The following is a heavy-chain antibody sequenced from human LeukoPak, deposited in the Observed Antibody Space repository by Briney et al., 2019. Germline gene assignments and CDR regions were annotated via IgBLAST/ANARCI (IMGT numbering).Heavy chain of an antibody. CDR3: ARVLRFLEWLSNDAFDN. J-gene: IGHJ3*02. CDR2: ISAYNGNT. D-gene: IGHD3-3*01. CDR1: GYTFTSYG. Sequence: ASVKVSCKASGYTFTSYGISWVRQAPGQGLEWMGWISAYNGNTNYAQKLQGRVTMTTDTSTSTAYMELRSLRSDDTAVYYCARVLRFLEWLSNDAFDNWGQGTMVTVSS. V-gene: IGHV1-18*01.